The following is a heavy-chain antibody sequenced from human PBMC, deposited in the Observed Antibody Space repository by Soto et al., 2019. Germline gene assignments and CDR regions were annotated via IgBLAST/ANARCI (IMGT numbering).Heavy chain of an antibody. CDR2: ISSSSSYI. D-gene: IGHD6-19*01. Sequence: GGSLRLSCAASGFTISSYSMNWVRQAPGKGLEWVSSISSSSSYIYYADSVKGRFTISRDNAKNSLYLQMNSLRAEDTAVYYCATKGSGWFPVYWGQGTLVTVSS. J-gene: IGHJ4*02. CDR3: ATKGSGWFPVY. V-gene: IGHV3-21*01. CDR1: GFTISSYS.